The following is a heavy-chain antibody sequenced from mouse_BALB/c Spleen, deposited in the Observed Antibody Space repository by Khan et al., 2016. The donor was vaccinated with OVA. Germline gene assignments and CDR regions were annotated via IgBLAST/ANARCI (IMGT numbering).Heavy chain of an antibody. CDR3: ASHLTGSFAY. Sequence: EVKVVESGGDLVRPGGSLQLSCTASGFTFSSYSMSWVRQTPDKRLEWVATISSDGDYTYYPDNVKGRFTISRDNARNTLYLQMSSLKSEDTAMYYCASHLTGSFAYWGQGTLVTVSA. J-gene: IGHJ3*01. CDR1: GFTFSSYS. D-gene: IGHD4-1*01. CDR2: ISSDGDYT. V-gene: IGHV5-6*01.